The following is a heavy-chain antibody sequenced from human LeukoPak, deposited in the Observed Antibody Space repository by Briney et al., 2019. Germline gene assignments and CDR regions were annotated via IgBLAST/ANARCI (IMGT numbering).Heavy chain of an antibody. CDR1: GFTFSSYW. CDR2: IKQDGSEK. D-gene: IGHD2-15*01. Sequence: PGGSLRLSCAASGFTFSSYWMSWVRQAPGKGLEWVANIKQDGSEKYYVDSVKGRFTISRDNAKNSLYLQMNSLRAEDTAVYYCARDYCSGGSCYFYFDYWGQGTLVTVSS. CDR3: ARDYCSGGSCYFYFDY. V-gene: IGHV3-7*01. J-gene: IGHJ4*02.